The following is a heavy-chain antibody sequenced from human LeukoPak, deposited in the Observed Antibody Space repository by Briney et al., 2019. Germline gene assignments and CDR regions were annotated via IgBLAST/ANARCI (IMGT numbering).Heavy chain of an antibody. CDR1: GFTFSSYA. Sequence: PGGSLRLSCAASGFTFSSYAMSWVRHAPGEGPEWVSAISDSGGTTYYADSVKGRFTISRDNSKNTLYLQMNSLRGEDTAVYYCAKLTRGCCSGTACPNWFDPWGQGTLVTVSS. CDR2: ISDSGGTT. CDR3: AKLTRGCCSGTACPNWFDP. V-gene: IGHV3-23*01. D-gene: IGHD2-2*01. J-gene: IGHJ5*02.